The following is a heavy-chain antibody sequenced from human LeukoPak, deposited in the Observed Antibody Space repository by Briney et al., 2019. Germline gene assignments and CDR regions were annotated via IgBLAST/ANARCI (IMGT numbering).Heavy chain of an antibody. Sequence: GGSLRLSCAASGFNFNDYDINWVGQAPGKGLEWVSGINWNSVDIGYADSVKGRFTIFRDNAQRSVHLQIFSLRPEDTALYYCSTSRPDRFIDSWGQGTLVTVST. CDR3: STSRPDRFIDS. CDR1: GFNFNDYD. CDR2: INWNSVDI. D-gene: IGHD1-14*01. J-gene: IGHJ4*02. V-gene: IGHV3-9*01.